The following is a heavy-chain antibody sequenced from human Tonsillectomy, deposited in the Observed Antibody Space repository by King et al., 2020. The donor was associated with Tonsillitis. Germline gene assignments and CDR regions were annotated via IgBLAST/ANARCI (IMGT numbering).Heavy chain of an antibody. CDR1: GYSFSSYW. J-gene: IGHJ4*02. CDR2: IFPGDSET. Sequence: QLVQSGAEVKKPGESLKISCQGSGYSFSSYWITWLRQVPGKGLEWMGVIFPGDSETLYSPSFQGRVTISADESVSTAYLQWTSLKASDTAMYYCARRVSFNGGKSDFWGQGTLVTVSS. CDR3: ARRVSFNGGKSDF. V-gene: IGHV5-51*01. D-gene: IGHD2-8*01.